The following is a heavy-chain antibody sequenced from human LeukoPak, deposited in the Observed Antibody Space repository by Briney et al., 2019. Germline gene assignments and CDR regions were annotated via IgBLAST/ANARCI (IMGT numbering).Heavy chain of an antibody. CDR1: GYTFTCCF. Sequence: ASVKVSCKASGYTFTCCFMHSVRQAPGQGREWMGWINPNSECTHYAQESQGRVTMTRDTSIRTAYMELSGLRSVDTPVYYCAREEKTLGYCSGGSCEAVNLVDYWGQGTLVTVSS. D-gene: IGHD2-15*01. V-gene: IGHV1-2*02. J-gene: IGHJ4*02. CDR3: AREEKTLGYCSGGSCEAVNLVDY. CDR2: INPNSECT.